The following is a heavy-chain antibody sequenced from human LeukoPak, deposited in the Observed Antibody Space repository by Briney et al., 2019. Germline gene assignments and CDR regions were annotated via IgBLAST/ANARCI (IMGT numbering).Heavy chain of an antibody. CDR1: GFTFSSYP. D-gene: IGHD4-23*01. J-gene: IGHJ4*02. CDR3: ARGARKGDDYGGFFDY. V-gene: IGHV3-7*01. Sequence: GGSLRLSCAASGFTFSSYPMNWVRQAPGKGLEWVANIKQDGSEKYYVDSVKGRFTISRDNAKNSLYLQMNSLRAEDTAVYYCARGARKGDDYGGFFDYWGQGTLVTVSS. CDR2: IKQDGSEK.